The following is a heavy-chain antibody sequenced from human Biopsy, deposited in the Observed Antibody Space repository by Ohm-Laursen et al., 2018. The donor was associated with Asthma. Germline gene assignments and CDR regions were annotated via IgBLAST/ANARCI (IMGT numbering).Heavy chain of an antibody. CDR2: IRSKAYGGTT. D-gene: IGHD6-19*01. Sequence: SLRLSCAASGFSFGDYAMSWFRQAPGKGLEWVGFIRSKAYGGTTEYAASVKGRFTISRDDSKSIAYLQMNSLKTEDTAVYYCAREDYSSGGYPSESANWFDPWGQGTLVTVSS. V-gene: IGHV3-49*03. J-gene: IGHJ5*02. CDR3: AREDYSSGGYPSESANWFDP. CDR1: GFSFGDYA.